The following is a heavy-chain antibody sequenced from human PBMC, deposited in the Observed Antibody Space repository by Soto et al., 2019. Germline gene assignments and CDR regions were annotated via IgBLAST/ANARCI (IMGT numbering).Heavy chain of an antibody. CDR1: GYSFTNFW. CDR2: IYPGDSDT. V-gene: IGHV5-51*01. CDR3: ARLRGYNFGYYVDY. J-gene: IGHJ4*02. D-gene: IGHD5-18*01. Sequence: RGESLKISCKGSGYSFTNFWIGWVRQMPGKGLEWMGIIYPGDSDTRYSPSFQGQVTISADRSISTAYLQWSSLKASDTAMYYCARLRGYNFGYYVDYWGQGTLVTVSS.